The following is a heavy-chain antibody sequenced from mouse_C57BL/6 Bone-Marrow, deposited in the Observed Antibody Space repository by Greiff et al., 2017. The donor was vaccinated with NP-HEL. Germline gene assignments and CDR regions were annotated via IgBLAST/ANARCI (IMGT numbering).Heavy chain of an antibody. D-gene: IGHD2-3*01. V-gene: IGHV1-81*01. Sequence: SGAELARPGASVKLSCKASGYTFTSYGISWVKQRTGQGLEWIGEIYPRSGNTYYNEKFKGKATLTADKSSSTAYMELRSLTSEDSAVYFCARGRWLLEFAYWGQGTLVTVSA. CDR1: GYTFTSYG. J-gene: IGHJ3*01. CDR2: IYPRSGNT. CDR3: ARGRWLLEFAY.